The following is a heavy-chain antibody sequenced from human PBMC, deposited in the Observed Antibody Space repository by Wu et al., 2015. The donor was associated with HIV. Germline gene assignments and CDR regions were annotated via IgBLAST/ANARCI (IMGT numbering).Heavy chain of an antibody. J-gene: IGHJ6*03. V-gene: IGHV1-18*01. CDR1: GYTFTSYG. CDR2: ISAYNGNT. D-gene: IGHD2-2*01. Sequence: QVQLVQSGAEVKKPGASVKVSCKASGYTFTSYGISWVRQAPGQGLEWMGWISAYNGNTNYAQKLQGRVTMTTDTSTSTAYMELRSLRSDDTAVYYCARKAPEVVVPAYAPGYYYYYYMDVWGKGTTVTVSS. CDR3: ARKAPEVVVPAYAPGYYYYYYMDV.